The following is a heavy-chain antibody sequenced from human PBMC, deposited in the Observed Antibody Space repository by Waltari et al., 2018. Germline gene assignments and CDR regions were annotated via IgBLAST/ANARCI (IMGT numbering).Heavy chain of an antibody. Sequence: EVQLLESGGGLVQPGGSLRLSCAASGFTFSSYAMSWVRQAPGKGLEWVSAISGSCGSTYYADSVKCRFTISRDNSKNTLYLQMNSLRAEDTAVYYCAKGVTMIVVDHIDYWGQGTLVTVSS. CDR2: ISGSCGST. D-gene: IGHD3-22*01. CDR3: AKGVTMIVVDHIDY. V-gene: IGHV3-23*01. CDR1: GFTFSSYA. J-gene: IGHJ4*02.